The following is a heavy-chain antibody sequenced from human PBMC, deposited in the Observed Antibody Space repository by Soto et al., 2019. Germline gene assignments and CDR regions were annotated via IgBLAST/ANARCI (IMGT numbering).Heavy chain of an antibody. D-gene: IGHD1-1*01. CDR2: INPSGGST. CDR1: GCIHTRYY. Sequence: ASVTDSCLSSGCIHTRYYIHSVRQAPGQGLEWMGIINPSGGSTSYAQKFQGRVTMTRATSTSTVYMELSSLRPEDTAVYYCARDWGLVLLALYGMAVWAQGPTSTVSS. J-gene: IGHJ6*02. V-gene: IGHV1-46*01. CDR3: ARDWGLVLLALYGMAV.